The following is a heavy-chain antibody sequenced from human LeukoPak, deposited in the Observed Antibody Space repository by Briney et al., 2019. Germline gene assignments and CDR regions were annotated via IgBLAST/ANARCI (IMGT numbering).Heavy chain of an antibody. J-gene: IGHJ4*02. Sequence: GGSLRLSCAASGFNFRNYAMHWVRQAPGKGLEWVAVISYDGSTKYYADSVKGRFTISRDNSNNTPYLQVSSLRAEDTAVYYCGSFDYWGQATLVTVSS. CDR2: ISYDGSTK. CDR1: GFNFRNYA. V-gene: IGHV3-30-3*01. CDR3: GSFDY.